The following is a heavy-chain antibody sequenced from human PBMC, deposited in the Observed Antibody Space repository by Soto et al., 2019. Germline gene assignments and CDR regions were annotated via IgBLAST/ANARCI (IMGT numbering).Heavy chain of an antibody. Sequence: EVQLGESGGGLVQPGGSLRLSCAASGFTFSSYWMHWVRHAPGKGLVWVSRINSDGSSTSYADSVKCRFTISRDNAKNTLYLQMNSLRAEDTSVYYCVRTSLVVAAATREDYWGQGTLVPVSS. D-gene: IGHD2-15*01. J-gene: IGHJ4*02. CDR2: INSDGSST. CDR1: GFTFSSYW. V-gene: IGHV3-74*01. CDR3: VRTSLVVAAATREDY.